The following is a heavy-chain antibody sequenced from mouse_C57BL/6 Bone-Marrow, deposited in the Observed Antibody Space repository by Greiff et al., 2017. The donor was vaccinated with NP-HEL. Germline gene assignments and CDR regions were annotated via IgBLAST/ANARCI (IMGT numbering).Heavy chain of an antibody. Sequence: EVQLQQSGPELVKPGDSVKISCKASGYSFTGYFMHWVMQSHGQSLEWIGRINPYNGDTFYNQKFKGKATLTVDKSSSTAHMELRSLTSEDSAVYDCASRDYYGSIGYWGQGTSVTVSS. D-gene: IGHD1-1*01. J-gene: IGHJ4*01. CDR1: GYSFTGYF. CDR3: ASRDYYGSIGY. V-gene: IGHV1-20*01. CDR2: INPYNGDT.